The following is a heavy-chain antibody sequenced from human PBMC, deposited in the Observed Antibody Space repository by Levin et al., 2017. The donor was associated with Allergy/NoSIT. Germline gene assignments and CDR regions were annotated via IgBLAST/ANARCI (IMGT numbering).Heavy chain of an antibody. D-gene: IGHD6-13*01. CDR1: GYTFTGYY. J-gene: IGHJ1*01. V-gene: IGHV1-2*02. CDR2: INPNSGGT. Sequence: ASVKVSCKASGYTFTGYYMHWVRQAPGQGLEWMGWINPNSGGTNYAQKFQGRVTMTRDTSISTAYMELSRLRSDDTAVYYCARGSAAAAGTTIYFQHWGEGTLVTVSS. CDR3: ARGSAAAAGTTIYFQH.